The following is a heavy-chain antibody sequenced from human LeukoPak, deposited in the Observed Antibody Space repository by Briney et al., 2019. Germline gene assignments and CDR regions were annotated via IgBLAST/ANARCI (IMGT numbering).Heavy chain of an antibody. J-gene: IGHJ4*02. CDR3: AKDRLRVAGGFDY. Sequence: PGGSVRLSCEASGFTFSSYGMSWVRQAPGKGLEWVSSISDSGGSTYYADSVKGRFTISRDNSKNTLYVQMNSLRAEDTAVYYCAKDRLRVAGGFDYWGQGTRVTVSS. V-gene: IGHV3-23*01. CDR2: ISDSGGST. D-gene: IGHD3-10*01. CDR1: GFTFSSYG.